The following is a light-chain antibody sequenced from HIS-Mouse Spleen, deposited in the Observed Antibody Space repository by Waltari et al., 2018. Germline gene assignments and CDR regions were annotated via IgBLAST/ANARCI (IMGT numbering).Light chain of an antibody. Sequence: SYELTQPPSVSVSPGQTARITCSGDALPKKYAXWYQRKSGQAPVLVIYEDSKRPSGIPERFSGASSGTMATLTISGAQVEDEADYYCYSTDSSGNHRVFGGGTKLTVL. V-gene: IGLV3-10*01. CDR2: EDS. CDR1: ALPKKY. CDR3: YSTDSSGNHRV. J-gene: IGLJ2*01.